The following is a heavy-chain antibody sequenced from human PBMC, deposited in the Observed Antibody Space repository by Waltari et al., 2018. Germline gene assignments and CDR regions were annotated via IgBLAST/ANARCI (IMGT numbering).Heavy chain of an antibody. CDR1: GGTFSSYS. CDR3: ARDGSIAARTFDY. D-gene: IGHD6-6*01. CDR2: TIPIFGTA. Sequence: QVQLVQSGAEVKKPGSSVKVSCKASGGTFSSYSSSWVLQAPGQGLEWMGMTIPIFGTANYAQKCQGRVTITADKSTSTAYMELSSLRSEDTAVYYCARDGSIAARTFDYWGQGTLVTVSS. V-gene: IGHV1-69*08. J-gene: IGHJ4*02.